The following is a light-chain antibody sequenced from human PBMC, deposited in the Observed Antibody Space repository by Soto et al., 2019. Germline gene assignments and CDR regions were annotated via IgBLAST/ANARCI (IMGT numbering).Light chain of an antibody. Sequence: QSALTQPPSASGSPGQSVTISCTGTSSDVGAYNYVSWYQQHPGKAPKLMIYEVSKRHSGVPDRFSGSKSANTASLTVSGRQAEDEADYYCSSYAGSNNYVFGTGTKLTVL. CDR1: SSDVGAYNY. V-gene: IGLV2-8*01. CDR3: SSYAGSNNYV. CDR2: EVS. J-gene: IGLJ1*01.